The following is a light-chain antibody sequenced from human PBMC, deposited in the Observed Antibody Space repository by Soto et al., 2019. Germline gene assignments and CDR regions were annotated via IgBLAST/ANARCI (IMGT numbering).Light chain of an antibody. Sequence: EIVLTQSPATLSLSPGERATLSCRASQSVSSYLAWYQQKPGQAPRLLIYDASNRATGIPARFSGSGSGTDFTLNISSLEPADFAVYYCQQRSNWPRTFGQGTKLEIK. V-gene: IGKV3-11*01. CDR3: QQRSNWPRT. CDR1: QSVSSY. CDR2: DAS. J-gene: IGKJ2*01.